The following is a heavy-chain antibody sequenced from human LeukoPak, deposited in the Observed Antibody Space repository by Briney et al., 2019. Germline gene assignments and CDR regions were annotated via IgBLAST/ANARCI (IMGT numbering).Heavy chain of an antibody. CDR3: ARDRQWYNWNDASNWFDP. D-gene: IGHD1-1*01. CDR2: IYDSGST. Sequence: SETLSLTCSVSGYSISSGYYWGWIRQPPGKGLEWIGSIYDSGSTDYNPSLKSRVTISVDTSKNQFSLKLSSVTAADTAVYYCARDRQWYNWNDASNWFDPWGQGTLVTVSS. V-gene: IGHV4-38-2*02. J-gene: IGHJ5*02. CDR1: GYSISSGYY.